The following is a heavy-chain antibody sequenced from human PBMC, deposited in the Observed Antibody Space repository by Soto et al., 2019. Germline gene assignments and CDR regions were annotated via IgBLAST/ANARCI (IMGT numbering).Heavy chain of an antibody. D-gene: IGHD3-10*01. V-gene: IGHV1-69*01. J-gene: IGHJ3*02. CDR2: IIPIFGTA. CDR3: AHGYYSTSADDAFDI. Sequence: QVQLVQSGAEVKKPGSSVKVSCKASGGTFSSYAISWVRQAPGQGLEWMGGIIPIFGTANYAQKFQGRGTIPADESTSTANMELSSLRSEDTAVYYCAHGYYSTSADDAFDIWGQGTMVTVSS. CDR1: GGTFSSYA.